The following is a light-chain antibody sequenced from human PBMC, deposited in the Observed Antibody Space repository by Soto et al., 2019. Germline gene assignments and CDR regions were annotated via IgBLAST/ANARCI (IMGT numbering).Light chain of an antibody. J-gene: IGKJ2*01. V-gene: IGKV3-15*01. CDR1: QGISSE. CDR3: QQGHNWPLT. CDR2: GAS. Sequence: EIVMTQSPATLSLSPGESAALSCRASQGISSELAWYQQKPGQPPRLLIYGASTRATGVPARFTGSGSGSDFTLTISGLQSEDFAVYYCQQGHNWPLTVGQGTRLEI.